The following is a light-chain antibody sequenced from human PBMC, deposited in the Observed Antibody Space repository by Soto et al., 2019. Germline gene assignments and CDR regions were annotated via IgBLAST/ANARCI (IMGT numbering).Light chain of an antibody. CDR2: SAS. V-gene: IGKV3-20*01. Sequence: EIVLTQSPGTLSLSPGDGGTVCCRASQTVTSNYLAWYQQKPGQAPKLLIYSASRRATGIPDRFSASGSETDFTLTISRLEPEDFAVYYCQQYSGSPRTFGQGTKVDIK. CDR3: QQYSGSPRT. J-gene: IGKJ1*01. CDR1: QTVTSNY.